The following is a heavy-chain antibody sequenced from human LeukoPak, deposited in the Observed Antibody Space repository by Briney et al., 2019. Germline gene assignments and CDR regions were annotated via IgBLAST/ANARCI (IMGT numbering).Heavy chain of an antibody. V-gene: IGHV3-30*18. CDR3: AKEPTPPYGSGSY. CDR2: ISYDGSNK. Sequence: GGSLGLSCAASGFTFSSYGMHWVRQAPGKGLEWVAVISYDGSNKYYADSVKGRFTISRDNSKNTLYLQMNSLRAEDTAVYYCAKEPTPPYGSGSYWGQGTLVTVSS. CDR1: GFTFSSYG. J-gene: IGHJ4*02. D-gene: IGHD3-10*01.